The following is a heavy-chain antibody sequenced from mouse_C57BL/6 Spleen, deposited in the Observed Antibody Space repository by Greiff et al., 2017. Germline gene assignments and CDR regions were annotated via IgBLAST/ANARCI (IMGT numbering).Heavy chain of an antibody. D-gene: IGHD2-3*01. V-gene: IGHV1-53*01. CDR1: GYTFTSYW. CDR2: INPSNGGT. J-gene: IGHJ1*03. Sequence: VQLQQSGTELVKPGASVKLSCKASGYTFTSYWMHWVKQRPGQGLEWIGNINPSNGGTNYNEKFKSKATLTVDKSSSTAYMQLSSLTSEDSAVYYCARRVYDGYYEYFDVWGTGTTVTVSS. CDR3: ARRVYDGYYEYFDV.